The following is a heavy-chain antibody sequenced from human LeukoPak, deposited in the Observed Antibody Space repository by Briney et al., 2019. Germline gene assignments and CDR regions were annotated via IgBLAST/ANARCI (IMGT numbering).Heavy chain of an antibody. V-gene: IGHV4-34*01. CDR1: GGSFSGYY. D-gene: IGHD2-2*01. CDR3: ASFCSSTSCFGDY. Sequence: SETLSLTCAVYGGSFSGYYWSWIRQPPGKGLEWIGEINHSGSTNYNSSLKSRVTISVDTSKNQFSLKLSSVTAADTAVYYCASFCSSTSCFGDYWGQGTLVTVSS. J-gene: IGHJ4*02. CDR2: INHSGST.